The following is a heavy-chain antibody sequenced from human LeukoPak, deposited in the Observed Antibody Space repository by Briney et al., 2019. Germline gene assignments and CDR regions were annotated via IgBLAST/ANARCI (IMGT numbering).Heavy chain of an antibody. CDR3: ARDLAIVVVPAASQGELDY. V-gene: IGHV1-2*02. D-gene: IGHD2-2*03. CDR1: GYTFTAYY. CDR2: INPNSGGT. Sequence: GASVKVSCKASGYTFTAYYMHWVRQAPGQGLEWMGWINPNSGGTNYAQKFQGRVTMTRDTSISTAYMELSRLRSDDTAVYYCARDLAIVVVPAASQGELDYWGQGTLVTVSS. J-gene: IGHJ4*02.